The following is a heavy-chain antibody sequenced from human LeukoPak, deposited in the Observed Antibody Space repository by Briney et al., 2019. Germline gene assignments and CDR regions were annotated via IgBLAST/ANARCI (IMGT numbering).Heavy chain of an antibody. J-gene: IGHJ6*03. CDR1: GYSFTSYW. D-gene: IGHD3-10*01. V-gene: IGHV5-51*01. Sequence: GESLKISCKGSGYSFTSYWIGWVRQMPGKGLEWMGIIYPGGSDTRYSPSFQGQVTISADKSISTAYLQWSSLKASDTAMYYCPSLSGSPYYYLDVWGKGTTVTVSS. CDR3: PSLSGSPYYYLDV. CDR2: IYPGGSDT.